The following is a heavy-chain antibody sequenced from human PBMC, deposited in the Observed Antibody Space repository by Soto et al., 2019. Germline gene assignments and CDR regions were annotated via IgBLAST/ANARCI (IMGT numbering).Heavy chain of an antibody. V-gene: IGHV4-31*03. CDR3: ASTAVTYNWFDP. CDR2: IYYSGST. D-gene: IGHD4-4*01. J-gene: IGHJ5*02. CDR1: GGSISSGGYY. Sequence: PSETLSLTCTVSGGSISSGGYYWSWIRQHPGKGLEWIGYIYYSGSTYYNPSLKSRVTISVDTSKNQFSLKLSSVTAADTAVYYCASTAVTYNWFDPWGQGTLVTVSS.